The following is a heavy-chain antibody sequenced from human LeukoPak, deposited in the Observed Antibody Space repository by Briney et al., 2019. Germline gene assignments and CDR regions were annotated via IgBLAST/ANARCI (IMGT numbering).Heavy chain of an antibody. V-gene: IGHV3-21*04. J-gene: IGHJ4*02. CDR2: ISSSSNYI. CDR1: GFTFNTYS. CDR3: AREGGYNIGYPFDY. Sequence: PGGSLRLSCAASGFTFNTYSMNSVRQAPGKGLEWVSSISSSSNYIYYADSVKGRFTISRDNAKNSLYLQMNSLRAEDTAVYYCAREGGYNIGYPFDYWGQGTLVTVSS. D-gene: IGHD5-24*01.